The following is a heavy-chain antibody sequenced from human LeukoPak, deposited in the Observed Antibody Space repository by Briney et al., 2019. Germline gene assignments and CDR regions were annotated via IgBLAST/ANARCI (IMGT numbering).Heavy chain of an antibody. Sequence: GGSLRLSCAASGFTFSSYDMHWVRQATGKGLEWVSAIDTAGDTYYPGSVKGRFTISRENARNSLYLQMSSLRAGDTAVYYCARVTSDSSGFAYYFDFWGQGTLVTVSS. J-gene: IGHJ4*02. V-gene: IGHV3-13*01. CDR2: IDTAGDT. CDR3: ARVTSDSSGFAYYFDF. CDR1: GFTFSSYD. D-gene: IGHD3-22*01.